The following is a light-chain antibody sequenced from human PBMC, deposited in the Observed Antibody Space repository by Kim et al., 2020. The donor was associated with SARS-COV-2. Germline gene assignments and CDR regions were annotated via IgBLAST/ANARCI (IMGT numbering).Light chain of an antibody. J-gene: IGLJ3*02. Sequence: GQKVTTTYSGSSSNIGNNLGSWYQKFPGTAPKLIIYGNNERPSGIPDRFSGSKSGTSATLGITGLQTGDESDYYCGTWDTSLSAWVFGGGTQLTVL. V-gene: IGLV1-51*01. CDR2: GNN. CDR1: SSNIGNNL. CDR3: GTWDTSLSAWV.